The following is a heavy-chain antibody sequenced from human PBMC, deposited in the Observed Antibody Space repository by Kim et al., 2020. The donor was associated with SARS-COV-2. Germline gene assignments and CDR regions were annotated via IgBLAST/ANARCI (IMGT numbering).Heavy chain of an antibody. CDR3: VGDPPEGGMDV. Sequence: GGSLRLSCAASRFPSGFSFISYAMHWVRQAPGKGLEWVAIIWFDGSNKYYADSVKGRFTISRDNSKNTLYLQMSSLRAEDTAVYYCVGDPPEGGMDVWGQGTTVTVSS. V-gene: IGHV3-33*01. J-gene: IGHJ6*02. CDR2: IWFDGSNK. CDR1: RFPSGFSFISYA.